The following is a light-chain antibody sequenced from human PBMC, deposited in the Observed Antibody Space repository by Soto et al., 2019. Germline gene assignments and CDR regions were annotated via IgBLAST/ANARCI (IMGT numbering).Light chain of an antibody. CDR2: KAS. CDR1: QSLSSW. J-gene: IGKJ1*01. CDR3: QQYNSYSWT. Sequence: DIQMTQSPATLSASVGDRFTITCRASQSLSSWLAWYQQKPGKAPKLLIYKASSLESGVPSRFSGSGSGTEFTLTISSLQPDDFATYCCQQYNSYSWTFGQGTKVEIK. V-gene: IGKV1-5*03.